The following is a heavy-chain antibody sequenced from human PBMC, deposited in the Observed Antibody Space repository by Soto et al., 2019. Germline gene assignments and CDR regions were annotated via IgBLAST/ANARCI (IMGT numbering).Heavy chain of an antibody. J-gene: IGHJ4*02. CDR1: GLTFSGYA. CDR2: ISGSGGST. Sequence: GALRLSSAASGLTFSGYAMIWVRQAPGKGLEWVSAISGSGGSTYYADSVKGRFTISRDNSKNTLYLQMNSLRAEDTAGYYCAKMSGWLQFGENYWGQGTLVTVSS. D-gene: IGHD5-12*01. CDR3: AKMSGWLQFGENY. V-gene: IGHV3-23*01.